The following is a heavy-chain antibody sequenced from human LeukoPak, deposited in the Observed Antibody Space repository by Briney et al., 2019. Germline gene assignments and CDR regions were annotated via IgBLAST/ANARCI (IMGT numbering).Heavy chain of an antibody. CDR2: MNPNSGNT. Sequence: GASVKVSCKASGYTFTSYDINWVRQATGQGLEWMGWMNPNSGNTGYAQKFQGRVTMTRNTSISTAYMELSSLRSEDTAVYYCARGLRDTIFGVVIIKGGFDYWGQGTLVTVSS. J-gene: IGHJ4*02. V-gene: IGHV1-8*01. CDR3: ARGLRDTIFGVVIIKGGFDY. CDR1: GYTFTSYD. D-gene: IGHD3-3*01.